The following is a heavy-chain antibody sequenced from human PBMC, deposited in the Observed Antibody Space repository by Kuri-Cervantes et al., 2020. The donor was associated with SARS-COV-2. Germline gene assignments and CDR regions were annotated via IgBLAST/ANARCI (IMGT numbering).Heavy chain of an antibody. CDR1: GFPLSSYG. V-gene: IGHV3-33*08. CDR2: IWYDGSNK. D-gene: IGHD3-3*01. Sequence: GEFLKISCAASGFPLSSYGMHVVRQAPGKGLEWVAVIWYDGSNKYYADSVKGLFTISRDNPKNTLHLQMNSLRAENTAVYYCAREIVRVWSGYLRNWFDAWGQGTLVTVSS. J-gene: IGHJ5*02. CDR3: AREIVRVWSGYLRNWFDA.